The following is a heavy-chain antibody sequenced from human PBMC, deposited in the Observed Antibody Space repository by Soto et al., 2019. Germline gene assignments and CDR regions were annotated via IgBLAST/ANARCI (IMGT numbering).Heavy chain of an antibody. D-gene: IGHD4-17*01. CDR3: ARDADPMTTVTPFDY. Sequence: ASVKVSCKASGYTFTSYPMHWVRQAPGQRLEWMGWINAGNGNTKYSQKFQGRVTITRDTSASTAYMELSSLRSEDTAVYYCARDADPMTTVTPFDYWGQGTLVTVSS. CDR1: GYTFTSYP. V-gene: IGHV1-3*01. J-gene: IGHJ4*02. CDR2: INAGNGNT.